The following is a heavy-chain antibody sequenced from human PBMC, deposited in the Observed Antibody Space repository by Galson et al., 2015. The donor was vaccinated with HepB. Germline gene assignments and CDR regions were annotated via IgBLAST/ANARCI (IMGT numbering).Heavy chain of an antibody. CDR1: GFTFSSYE. D-gene: IGHD3-10*01. V-gene: IGHV3-48*03. CDR2: ISSSGSTI. CDR3: ARAGVRGPSTYYYYGMDV. Sequence: LRLSCAASGFTFSSYEMNWVRQAPGKVLEWVSYISSSGSTIYYADSVKGRFTISRDNAKNSLYLQMNSLRAEDTAVYYCARAGVRGPSTYYYYGMDVWGQGTTVTVSS. J-gene: IGHJ6*02.